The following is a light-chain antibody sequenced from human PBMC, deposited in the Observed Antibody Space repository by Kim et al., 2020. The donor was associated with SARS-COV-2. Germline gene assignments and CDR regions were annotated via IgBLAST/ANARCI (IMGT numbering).Light chain of an antibody. J-gene: IGLJ3*02. V-gene: IGLV4-69*01. Sequence: QLVLTQSPSASASLGASVKLTCTLSSGYTDYPIAWHQQQPEKDPRYLMKLNSDGSQRKGDGIPDRFSGSSSGAERYLTISSLQSEDEADYYCQTWDSGSWVFGGGTQLTVL. CDR2: LNSDGSQ. CDR3: QTWDSGSWV. CDR1: SGYTDYP.